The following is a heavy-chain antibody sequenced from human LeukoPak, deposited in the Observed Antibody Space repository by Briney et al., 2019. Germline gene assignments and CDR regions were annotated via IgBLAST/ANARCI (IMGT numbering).Heavy chain of an antibody. V-gene: IGHV1-8*01. D-gene: IGHD6-13*01. CDR2: MNPNSGDT. J-gene: IGHJ6*02. Sequence: ASVKVSCKASGYTFTSYDINWVRQATGQGLEWMGWMNPNSGDTGYAQKFQGRVTMTRNTSISTAYMELSSLRSEDTAVYYCARGLGIARLGVYYGMDVWGQGTTVTVSS. CDR1: GYTFTSYD. CDR3: ARGLGIARLGVYYGMDV.